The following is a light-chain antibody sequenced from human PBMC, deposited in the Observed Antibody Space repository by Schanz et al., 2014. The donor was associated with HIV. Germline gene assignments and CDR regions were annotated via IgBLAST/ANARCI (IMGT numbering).Light chain of an antibody. CDR1: SSDVGGYNY. CDR3: SSYTSSSTVL. J-gene: IGLJ2*01. Sequence: QSVLTQPASVSGSPGQSITISCTGTSSDVGGYNYVSWYQQHPGKAPKLMICDVNNRPSGVSNRFSGSKSGNTASLTISGLQAEDETDYYCSSYTSSSTVLFGGGTKLTVL. V-gene: IGLV2-14*03. CDR2: DVN.